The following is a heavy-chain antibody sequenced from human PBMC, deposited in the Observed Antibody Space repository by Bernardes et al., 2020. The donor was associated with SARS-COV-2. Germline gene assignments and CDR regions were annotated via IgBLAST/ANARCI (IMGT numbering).Heavy chain of an antibody. CDR1: GFTFSSYS. J-gene: IGHJ4*02. V-gene: IGHV3-21*01. D-gene: IGHD2-15*01. CDR3: ARVQGACGSCYIFDY. Sequence: GGSLRLSCEASGFTFSSYSMNWVRQAPGKGLEWVSSISSSSSYIYYADSVKGRFTISRDNAKNSLYLQMNSLRAEDTAVYYCARVQGACGSCYIFDYWGQGTLVTVSS. CDR2: ISSSSSYI.